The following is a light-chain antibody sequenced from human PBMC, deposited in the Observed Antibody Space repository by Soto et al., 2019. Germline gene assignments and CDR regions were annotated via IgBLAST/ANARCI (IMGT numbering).Light chain of an antibody. J-gene: IGKJ1*01. CDR1: QSVSSSY. CDR3: QQYNNWPPPWT. Sequence: EIVLTQSPGTLSLSPGEIATLSCMASQSVSSSYLAWYQQKPGQAPRLLIYGASSRATGIPDRFSGSGSGTDFTLTISSLEAEDIAVYYCQQYNNWPPPWTFGQGTKVDIK. V-gene: IGKV3-20*01. CDR2: GAS.